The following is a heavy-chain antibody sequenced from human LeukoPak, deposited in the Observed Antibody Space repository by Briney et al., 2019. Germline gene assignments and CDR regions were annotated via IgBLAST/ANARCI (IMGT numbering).Heavy chain of an antibody. D-gene: IGHD2-15*01. J-gene: IGHJ6*02. CDR3: ATYPRWVAGDV. Sequence: GGSLRLSCAASGFTFSDSWMSWVRQAPGKGLEWVANMNQDGSEKDYVDSVEGRFTISRDNARNSLYLQMSSLRDEDTAVYYCATYPRWVAGDVWGQGTTVTVSS. V-gene: IGHV3-7*01. CDR2: MNQDGSEK. CDR1: GFTFSDSW.